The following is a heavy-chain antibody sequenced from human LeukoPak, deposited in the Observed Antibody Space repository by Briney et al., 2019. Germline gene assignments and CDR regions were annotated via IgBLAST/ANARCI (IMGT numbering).Heavy chain of an antibody. CDR3: AKEDDSWRPNNLDL. CDR2: IDTSSSVV. J-gene: IGHJ3*01. V-gene: IGHV3-48*02. Sequence: GGSLRLSCAASAFTFSDFSMSWVRQAPGKGLEWISYIDTSSSVVYYANSVMGRFTVTRDNAKNSLYLQMNGLRDEDTAVYYCAKEDDSWRPNNLDLWGQGTMVTVSS. D-gene: IGHD3-3*01. CDR1: AFTFSDFS.